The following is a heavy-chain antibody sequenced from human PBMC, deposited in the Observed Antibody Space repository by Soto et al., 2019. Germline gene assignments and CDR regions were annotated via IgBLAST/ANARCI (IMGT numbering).Heavy chain of an antibody. J-gene: IGHJ4*02. CDR1: GYSFTSYG. D-gene: IGHD6-19*01. CDR3: ASSLAGIDY. CDR2: ISTYNGYT. V-gene: IGHV1-18*01. Sequence: GASVKVSCKASGYSFTSYGISWVRQAPGQGLEWMGWISTYNGYTKYAQHLQGRVTMTTDTSTTTAYMELRSLRSDDTARYYCASSLAGIDYWGQGTLVPVSS.